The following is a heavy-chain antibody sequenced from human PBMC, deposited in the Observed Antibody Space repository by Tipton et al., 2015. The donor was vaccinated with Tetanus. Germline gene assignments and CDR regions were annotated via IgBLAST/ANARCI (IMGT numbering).Heavy chain of an antibody. Sequence: SLRLSCAASGFIFSSYGIHWVRQAPGKGLEWLAVSWYDGTDKYYADSVKGRFTISRDNSKNTLYLQMNSLRAEDTALYYCARGAECGGGNCFSGGVHTWGQGTQVTISS. V-gene: IGHV3-33*01. CDR2: SWYDGTDK. J-gene: IGHJ1*01. D-gene: IGHD2-21*01. CDR1: GFIFSSYG. CDR3: ARGAECGGGNCFSGGVHT.